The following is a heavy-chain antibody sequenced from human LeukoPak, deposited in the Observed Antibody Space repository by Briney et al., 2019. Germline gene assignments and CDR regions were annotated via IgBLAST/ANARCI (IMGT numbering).Heavy chain of an antibody. CDR3: ARTIPYGSGRQHPGKYYFDY. D-gene: IGHD3-10*01. J-gene: IGHJ4*02. V-gene: IGHV3-53*01. CDR1: GFTVSSNY. Sequence: GGSLRLSCAAPGFTVSSNYMSWVRQAPGKGLKWVSVIYSGGNTYYADSVKGRFTISRDNSKNTVYFQLDSLRAEDTAVYYCARTIPYGSGRQHPGKYYFDYWGQGTLVTVSS. CDR2: IYSGGNT.